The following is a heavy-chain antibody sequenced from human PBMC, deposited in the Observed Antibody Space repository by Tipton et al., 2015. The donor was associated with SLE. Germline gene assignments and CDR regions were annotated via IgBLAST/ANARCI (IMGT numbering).Heavy chain of an antibody. CDR1: GGSITNHY. CDR2: IHYSGTT. J-gene: IGHJ6*02. D-gene: IGHD3-10*01. CDR3: ARDPPSSYYYGMDV. V-gene: IGHV4-59*11. Sequence: TLSLTCTVSGGSITNHYWNWIRQPPGKGLEWIGYIHYSGTTHDNPSLKSRVTMSVDTSKNQFSLKLSSVTAADTAVYFCARDPPSSYYYGMDVWGRGATVTVSS.